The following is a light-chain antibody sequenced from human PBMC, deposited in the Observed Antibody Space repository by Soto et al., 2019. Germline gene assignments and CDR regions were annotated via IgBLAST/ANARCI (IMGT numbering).Light chain of an antibody. CDR2: WAS. CDR1: QSVLYSSNNKNY. Sequence: DIVMTQSPDSLAVSLGERATTNCKSSQSVLYSSNNKNYLAWYQQKPGPPPKLLIYWASTRESGVPDRFSGSGSGTGFTLTISSLQAEDVAVYYCQQDYSTPLTFGGGTKVEIK. CDR3: QQDYSTPLT. V-gene: IGKV4-1*01. J-gene: IGKJ4*01.